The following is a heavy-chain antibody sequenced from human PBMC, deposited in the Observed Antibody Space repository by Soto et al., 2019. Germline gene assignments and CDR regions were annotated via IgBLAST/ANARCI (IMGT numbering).Heavy chain of an antibody. CDR2: INHSGST. D-gene: IGHD2-2*01. CDR1: GGSFSGYY. J-gene: IGHJ5*02. V-gene: IGHV4-34*01. Sequence: SETLSLTCAVDGGSFSGYYWSWIRQPTGKGLEWIGEINHSGSTNYNPSLKSRVTISVDTSKNQFSLKLSSVTAADTAVYYCARGKDIVVVPAAFNWFDPWGQGTLVTVSS. CDR3: ARGKDIVVVPAAFNWFDP.